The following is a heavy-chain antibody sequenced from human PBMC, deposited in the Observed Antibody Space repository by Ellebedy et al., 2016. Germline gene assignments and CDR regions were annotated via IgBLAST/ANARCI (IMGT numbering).Heavy chain of an antibody. CDR2: ISPSGVST. Sequence: ASVKVSCKASGYTFTSYGISWVRQAPGQGLEWMAMISPSGVSTTDAQKFQGRVTMTTDTSTSTAYMELSSLRSEDTAVYYCATGGDYYGSGSIFDYWGQGTLVTFSS. D-gene: IGHD3-10*01. CDR3: ATGGDYYGSGSIFDY. CDR1: GYTFTSYG. V-gene: IGHV1-18*01. J-gene: IGHJ4*02.